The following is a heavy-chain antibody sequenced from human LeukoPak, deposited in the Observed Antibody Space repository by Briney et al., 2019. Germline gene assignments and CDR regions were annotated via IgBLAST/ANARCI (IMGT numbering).Heavy chain of an antibody. J-gene: IGHJ4*02. CDR1: GFTFSSYA. CDR3: AKNSGYKFFRVDY. V-gene: IGHV3-30-3*02. D-gene: IGHD5-12*01. Sequence: GGSLRLSCAASGFTFSSYAMHWVRQAPGKGLEWVAVISYDGSNKYYADSVKGRFTISRDNSKNTLYLQMNSLRAEDTAVYYCAKNSGYKFFRVDYWGQGTLVTVSS. CDR2: ISYDGSNK.